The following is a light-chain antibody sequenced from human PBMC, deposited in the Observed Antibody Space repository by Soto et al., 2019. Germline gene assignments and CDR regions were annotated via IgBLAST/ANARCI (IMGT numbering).Light chain of an antibody. Sequence: EIVLTQSPGTLSLSPGERATLSCRASQSVSSSFLAWYQQKPGQAPRLLIYGASNRATGIPDRYSGSGSGTDFTLTISRLEPEDFAVYYCQQYINWPPLTFGGGTKVEIK. J-gene: IGKJ4*01. CDR1: QSVSSSF. CDR3: QQYINWPPLT. CDR2: GAS. V-gene: IGKV3-20*01.